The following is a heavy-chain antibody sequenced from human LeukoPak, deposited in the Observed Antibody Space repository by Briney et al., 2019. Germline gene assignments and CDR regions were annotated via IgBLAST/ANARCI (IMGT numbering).Heavy chain of an antibody. D-gene: IGHD2-2*01. Sequence: GGSLRLSCAASGFTVSSNYMSWVRQAPGKGLEWVSVIYSGGSTYYADSVKGRFTISRDNSKNTLYLQMNSLRAEDTAVYYCAKDSRGYCSSTSCDRRSDYWGQGTLVTVSS. CDR3: AKDSRGYCSSTSCDRRSDY. CDR1: GFTVSSNY. J-gene: IGHJ4*02. V-gene: IGHV3-66*01. CDR2: IYSGGST.